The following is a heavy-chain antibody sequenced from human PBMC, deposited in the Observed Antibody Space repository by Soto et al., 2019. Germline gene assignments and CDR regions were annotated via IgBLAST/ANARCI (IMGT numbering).Heavy chain of an antibody. CDR1: GYTFTSYA. J-gene: IGHJ6*02. D-gene: IGHD2-2*01. CDR3: ARDVQLLRAYYGMDV. CDR2: INAGNGNT. V-gene: IGHV1-3*01. Sequence: QVQLVQSGAEVKKPGASVKVSCKASGYTFTSYAMHWVRQAPGQRLEWMGWINAGNGNTKYSQKFQGRVTITRDTSASTAYMELSSLRSEDTAVYYCARDVQLLRAYYGMDVWGQGTTVTVSS.